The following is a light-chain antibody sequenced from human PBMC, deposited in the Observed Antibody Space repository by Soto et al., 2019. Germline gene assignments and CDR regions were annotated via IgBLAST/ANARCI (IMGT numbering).Light chain of an antibody. J-gene: IGLJ1*01. Sequence: QSVLTQPASVSGSPGQSITISCTGTSSDVGAYNLVSWYKQYPDKAPKRVINGVNNRPSGVSSRFSGSKSANTASLTISGLQAEDEADYYCCSYAGSYTDVFGTGTKVTVL. CDR2: GVN. CDR3: CSYAGSYTDV. V-gene: IGLV2-14*01. CDR1: SSDVGAYNL.